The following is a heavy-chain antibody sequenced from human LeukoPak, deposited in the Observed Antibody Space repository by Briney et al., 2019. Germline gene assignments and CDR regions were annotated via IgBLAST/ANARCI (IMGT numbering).Heavy chain of an antibody. CDR3: ARDSRWLVIGDFIDY. CDR2: INTNTGNP. Sequence: ASVKVSCKASGYTFTSYAMNWVRQAPGQGLEWMGWINTNTGNPTYAQGFTGRFVFSLDTSVSTAYLQISSLKTEDTAVYYCARDSRWLVIGDFIDYWGQGTLVTVSS. J-gene: IGHJ4*02. V-gene: IGHV7-4-1*02. D-gene: IGHD6-19*01. CDR1: GYTFTSYA.